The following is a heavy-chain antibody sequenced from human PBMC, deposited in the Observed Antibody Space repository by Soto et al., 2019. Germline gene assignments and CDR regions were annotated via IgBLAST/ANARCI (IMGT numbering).Heavy chain of an antibody. CDR2: IYYSGST. Sequence: ETLALTCTVSGGSISSYYWGWFRQPPGKGLEWIGYIYYSGSTTYHPSLKSRVTISVDTSKNQFSLNLTSVTAADTAVYYCARLGGYYQAFDQWGQGSLVTVSS. CDR1: GGSISSYY. D-gene: IGHD3-22*01. V-gene: IGHV4-59*08. CDR3: ARLGGYYQAFDQ. J-gene: IGHJ4*02.